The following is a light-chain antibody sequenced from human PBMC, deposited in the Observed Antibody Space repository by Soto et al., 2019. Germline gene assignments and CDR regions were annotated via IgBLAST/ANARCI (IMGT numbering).Light chain of an antibody. Sequence: IQMTQSPSTLSASVGDRVTITCRASHNIERWMAWYQQKPGKAPSLLIFDASTLHSGVPSRFSGSGSVTDFTLTISSLQHYDFATYSCQQFAISTTFGQGTKVEVK. CDR3: QQFAISTT. J-gene: IGKJ1*01. CDR1: HNIERW. CDR2: DAS. V-gene: IGKV1-5*01.